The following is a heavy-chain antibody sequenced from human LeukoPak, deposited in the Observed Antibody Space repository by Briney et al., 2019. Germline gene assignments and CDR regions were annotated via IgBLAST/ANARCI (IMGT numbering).Heavy chain of an antibody. CDR1: GYTFSNYW. CDR3: ARHTDGYNPLDF. V-gene: IGHV5-51*01. J-gene: IGHJ4*02. Sequence: LGESLKISCKGSGYTFSNYWIGWVRQMPGKGLEWMGLIYPGDSRTRYTPSFQGHVTISADKSISSAYLQWSSLQASDTAMCYCARHTDGYNPLDFWGQGTLVTVSS. CDR2: IYPGDSRT. D-gene: IGHD5-24*01.